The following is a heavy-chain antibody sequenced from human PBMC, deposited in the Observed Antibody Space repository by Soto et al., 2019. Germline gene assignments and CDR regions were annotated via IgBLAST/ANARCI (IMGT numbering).Heavy chain of an antibody. CDR1: GFTFTSYG. V-gene: IGHV3-30*03. CDR2: ISYAGSNK. Sequence: QVHLVESGGGVVQPGRSLRLSCAASGFTFTSYGMHWVRQAPGKGLEWVAVISYAGSNKYYADSVKGRFTISRDNSKNTLYLQMNSLRAEDTAVYYCARDNCISTSCYRLYNWFVPWGQGTLVTVSS. D-gene: IGHD2-2*01. J-gene: IGHJ5*02. CDR3: ARDNCISTSCYRLYNWFVP.